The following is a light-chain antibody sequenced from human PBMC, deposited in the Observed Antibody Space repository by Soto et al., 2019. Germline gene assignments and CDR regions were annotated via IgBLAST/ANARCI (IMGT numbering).Light chain of an antibody. J-gene: IGLJ1*01. V-gene: IGLV2-14*01. CDR2: EVS. Sequence: QSVLAQPASVSGSPGQSITISCTGTSSDVGDYNYVSWYQQHPGKAPKLMVYEVSNRPSGVSNRFSGSKSGNTASLTISGLQAEDEADYHCSSYTSSSTLFVFGTGTKVTVL. CDR1: SSDVGDYNY. CDR3: SSYTSSSTLFV.